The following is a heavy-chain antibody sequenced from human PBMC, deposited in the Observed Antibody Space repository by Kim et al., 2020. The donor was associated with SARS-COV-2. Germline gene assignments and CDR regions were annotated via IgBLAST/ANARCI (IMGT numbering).Heavy chain of an antibody. V-gene: IGHV3-23*01. D-gene: IGHD4-17*01. CDR2: ISRSGRST. Sequence: GGSLRLSCVASGFPFTTYTMNWVRQAPGKGLEWVSGISRSGRSTYYADSVKGRFTVSRDNSKNTLYLQMNSLRVEDTAVYYCAKELRVTTGTTCGEFFKSWGQGTLVTASS. CDR3: AKELRVTTGTTCGEFFKS. J-gene: IGHJ5*02. CDR1: GFPFTTYT.